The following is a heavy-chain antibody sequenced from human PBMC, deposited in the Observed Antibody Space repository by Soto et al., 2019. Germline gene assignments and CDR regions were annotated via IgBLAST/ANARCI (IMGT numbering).Heavy chain of an antibody. CDR2: IIPIHAKA. CDR1: GVTLKTFA. V-gene: IGHV1-69*01. D-gene: IGHD1-26*01. J-gene: IGHJ4*02. CDR3: ARARYSGSYFTPLAY. Sequence: QVQLVQSGAEVKKPGSSVKVSCRASGVTLKTFAITWVRQAPGQGLEWVGGIIPIHAKADYAXXXQXRVTXXXXXXXXXXXXXXXXXXSXDTAVXYCARARYSGSYFTPLAYWGQGTLVTVSS.